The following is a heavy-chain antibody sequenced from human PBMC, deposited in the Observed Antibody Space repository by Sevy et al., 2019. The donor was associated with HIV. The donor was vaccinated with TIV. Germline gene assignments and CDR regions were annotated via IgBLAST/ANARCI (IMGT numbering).Heavy chain of an antibody. J-gene: IGHJ1*01. CDR3: ARAPSGSQGPGQYFHH. CDR1: GYTFTSYH. Sequence: ASVKVSCKASGYTFTSYHITWVRQAPGQGLEWMGWMTAYNGNTNYAQRLQGRVTMTTDTSTSTAYMELRSLRSDDTAVYYCARAPSGSQGPGQYFHHWGQGTLVTVSS. V-gene: IGHV1-18*01. CDR2: MTAYNGNT. D-gene: IGHD1-26*01.